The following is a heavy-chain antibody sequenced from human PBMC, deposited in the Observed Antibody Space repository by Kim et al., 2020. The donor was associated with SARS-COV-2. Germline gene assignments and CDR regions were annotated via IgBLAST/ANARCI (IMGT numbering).Heavy chain of an antibody. Sequence: ASVKVSCKASGYTFTGYYMHWVRQAPGQGLEWMGWINPNSGGTNYAQKFQGRVTMTRDTSISTAYMELSRLRSDDTAVYYCARDLTSSSSEDDYYYGMDVWGQGTTVTVSS. CDR2: INPNSGGT. CDR1: GYTFTGYY. J-gene: IGHJ6*02. CDR3: ARDLTSSSSEDDYYYGMDV. D-gene: IGHD6-6*01. V-gene: IGHV1-2*02.